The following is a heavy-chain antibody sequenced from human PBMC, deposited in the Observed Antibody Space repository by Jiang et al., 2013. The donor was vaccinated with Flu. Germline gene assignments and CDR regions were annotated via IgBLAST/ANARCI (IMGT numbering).Heavy chain of an antibody. V-gene: IGHV4-38-2*02. J-gene: IGHJ4*02. CDR1: GDSISDYY. Sequence: GPGLVRPSETLSLTCTVSGDSISDYYWSWIRQPPGKGLEWIGSIYYSGTTYYNPSLKSRVIISVDTSKKQFSLKLSSVTAADTAVYYCASQHWDHGVGSYYMSHWGQGTLVTVSS. D-gene: IGHD3-10*01. CDR2: IYYSGTT. CDR3: ASQHWDHGVGSYYMSH.